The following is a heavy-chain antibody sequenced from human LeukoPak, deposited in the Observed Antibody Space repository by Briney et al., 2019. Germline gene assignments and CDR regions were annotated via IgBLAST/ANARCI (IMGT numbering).Heavy chain of an antibody. D-gene: IGHD2-21*01. V-gene: IGHV3-49*04. Sequence: GGSLRLSCTASGLPFGDYGMTWVRQAPGKGLEWVGFIRSKPYGGTADYAESVKGRFTISRDDSRTIAYLDMNGLKTEDSAVYHCTVQVIPSDKWFDPWGLGTPVSVSS. CDR2: IRSKPYGGTA. J-gene: IGHJ5*02. CDR1: GLPFGDYG. CDR3: TVQVIPSDKWFDP.